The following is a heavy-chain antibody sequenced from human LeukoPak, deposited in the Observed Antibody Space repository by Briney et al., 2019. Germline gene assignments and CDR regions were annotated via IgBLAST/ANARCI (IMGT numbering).Heavy chain of an antibody. J-gene: IGHJ5*02. CDR3: AKEGDYDFWSGYYTKNWFDP. D-gene: IGHD3-3*01. CDR1: GFTFSSYG. CDR2: IRYDGSNK. Sequence: GGSLRLSCAASGFTFSSYGMHWVRQAPGKGLEWVAFIRYDGSNKYYADSVKGRFTISRDNSKNPLYLQMNSLRAEDTAVYYCAKEGDYDFWSGYYTKNWFDPWGQGTLVTVSS. V-gene: IGHV3-30*02.